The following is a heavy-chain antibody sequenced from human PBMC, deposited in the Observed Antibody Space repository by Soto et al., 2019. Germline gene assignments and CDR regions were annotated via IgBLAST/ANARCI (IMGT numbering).Heavy chain of an antibody. Sequence: PSETLSLTCAVYGGSFSGYYWSWIRQPPGKGLEWIGEINHSGSTNYNPSLKSRVTISVDTSKNQFSLKLSSVTAADTAVYYCARGRGIAAARGWFDPWGQGTLVTVS. J-gene: IGHJ5*02. V-gene: IGHV4-34*01. CDR1: GGSFSGYY. D-gene: IGHD6-13*01. CDR2: INHSGST. CDR3: ARGRGIAAARGWFDP.